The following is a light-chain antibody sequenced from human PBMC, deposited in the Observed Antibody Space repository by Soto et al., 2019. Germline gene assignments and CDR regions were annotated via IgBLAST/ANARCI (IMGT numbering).Light chain of an antibody. Sequence: DIQMTQSPSTLSASVGDRVTITCRASRTITSWLAWYQQKPGKAPKLLIFDASTLESGVPSRFSGGGSGTEFTLTISSLQPDDFATYYCQQYNSYSRTFGQGTKVDI. J-gene: IGKJ1*01. CDR1: RTITSW. CDR2: DAS. CDR3: QQYNSYSRT. V-gene: IGKV1-5*01.